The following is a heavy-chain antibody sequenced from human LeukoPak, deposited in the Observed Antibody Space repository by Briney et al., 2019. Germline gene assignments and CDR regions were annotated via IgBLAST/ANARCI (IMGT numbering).Heavy chain of an antibody. J-gene: IGHJ4*02. CDR2: ISPSGGIT. V-gene: IGHV3-23*01. CDR3: AKDLTYYYDSSGRLFDY. D-gene: IGHD3-22*01. CDR1: GFTFSTYG. Sequence: GGSLRLSCAASGFTFSTYGMNWVRQAPGKGLEWVSGISPSGGITYYTDSVKGRFTISRDNSKHTVSLQMNSLRAEDTAVYYCAKDLTYYYDSSGRLFDYWGQGTLVTVSS.